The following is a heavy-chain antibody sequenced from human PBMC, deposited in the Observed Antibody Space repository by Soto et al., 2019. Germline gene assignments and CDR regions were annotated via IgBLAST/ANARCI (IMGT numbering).Heavy chain of an antibody. CDR1: AYSISSSNC. D-gene: IGHD2-15*01. CDR2: MYYSGST. J-gene: IGHJ4*02. V-gene: IGHV4-28*01. Sequence: SQSRSLTCALSAYSISSSNCWGWIRQPPGKGLECIGYMYYSGSTCYNPSLKSRVTMSVGTCKNHFSMKLSFLTAVHSSVSCRAPGPRPTPVAYWGQGTLVTVSS. CDR3: APGPRPTPVAY.